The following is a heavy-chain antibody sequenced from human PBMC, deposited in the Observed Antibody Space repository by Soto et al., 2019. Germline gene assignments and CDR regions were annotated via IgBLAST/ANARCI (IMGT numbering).Heavy chain of an antibody. J-gene: IGHJ3*02. CDR2: INPNSGGT. Sequence: ASVKVSCKASGYTFTGYYMHWVRQAPGQGLEWMGWINPNSGGTNYAQKFQGWVTMTRDTSISTAYMELSRLSSADTAVYYCARAYRVSGGNDAFDIWGQGTMVTVSS. V-gene: IGHV1-2*04. CDR1: GYTFTGYY. CDR3: ARAYRVSGGNDAFDI. D-gene: IGHD5-12*01.